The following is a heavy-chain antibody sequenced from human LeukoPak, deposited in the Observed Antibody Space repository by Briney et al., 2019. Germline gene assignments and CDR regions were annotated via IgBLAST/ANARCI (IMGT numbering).Heavy chain of an antibody. D-gene: IGHD2-15*01. CDR2: IKSKSDGGTI. Sequence: PGGALRLSCVASGFTFSYAWMNGVRQAPGKGLEWVGRIKSKSDGGTIDYAAPVKGRFTISRDDSKNTLYLQIHSLKTEDTAVYYCTTDGLYSIDNWGQGTLVTVSS. J-gene: IGHJ4*02. CDR3: TTDGLYSIDN. CDR1: GFTFSYAW. V-gene: IGHV3-15*01.